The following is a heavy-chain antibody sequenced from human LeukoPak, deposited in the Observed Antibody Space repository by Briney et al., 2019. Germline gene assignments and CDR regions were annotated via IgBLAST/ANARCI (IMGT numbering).Heavy chain of an antibody. V-gene: IGHV1-46*01. CDR2: INLSGGST. D-gene: IGHD3-10*01. J-gene: IGHJ5*02. CDR3: ARDPRYGSGQTWFDP. CDR1: GFTFINYY. Sequence: VASVKVSCKASGFTFINYYMHWVRQAPGQGLEWLGIINLSGGSTHYPQKFQDRVTMTRDTSTSTVYMELSSLRSEDTAVYYCARDPRYGSGQTWFDPWGQGTLVTVSS.